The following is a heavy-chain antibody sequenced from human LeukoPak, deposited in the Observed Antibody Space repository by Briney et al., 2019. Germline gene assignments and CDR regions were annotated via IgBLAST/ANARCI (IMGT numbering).Heavy chain of an antibody. Sequence: PGGTLRLSCAASGFTFSSYGMSWVRQAPGKGLEWVPAISGSGGSTYYADSVKGRFTISRDNSKNTLYLQMNSLRAEDTAVYYCAKEGGQLARLFDYWGQGTLVTVSS. CDR3: AKEGGQLARLFDY. CDR2: ISGSGGST. J-gene: IGHJ4*02. CDR1: GFTFSSYG. V-gene: IGHV3-23*01. D-gene: IGHD6-6*01.